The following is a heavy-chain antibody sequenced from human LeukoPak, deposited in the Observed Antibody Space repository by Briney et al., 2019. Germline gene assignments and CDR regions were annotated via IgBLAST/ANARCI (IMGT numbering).Heavy chain of an antibody. CDR3: ARDRGRDMDV. J-gene: IGHJ6*02. CDR2: VFHSGST. Sequence: SQTLSLTCAVSGDSISSGASSWNWIRQPPGKGLEWIGCVFHSGSTLYNPSLKTRITMSVDRSKNQFSMTLSSVTAADTAVYYRARDRGRDMDVWGQGTTVTVSS. V-gene: IGHV4-30-2*01. CDR1: GDSISSGASS. D-gene: IGHD2-15*01.